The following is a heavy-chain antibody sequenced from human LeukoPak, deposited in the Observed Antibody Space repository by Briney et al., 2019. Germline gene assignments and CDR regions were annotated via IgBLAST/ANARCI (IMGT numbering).Heavy chain of an antibody. CDR1: GGSISPFY. Sequence: SETLSLTCTVSGGSISPFYWSWIRQPPGKGLEWIGYIYYSGSTNYNPSLKSRVTISVDTSKNQFSLKLSSVTAADTAVYYCARDSRDYGGNPALGWGAFDIWGQGTMVTVSS. CDR2: IYYSGST. CDR3: ARDSRDYGGNPALGWGAFDI. V-gene: IGHV4-59*01. J-gene: IGHJ3*02. D-gene: IGHD4-23*01.